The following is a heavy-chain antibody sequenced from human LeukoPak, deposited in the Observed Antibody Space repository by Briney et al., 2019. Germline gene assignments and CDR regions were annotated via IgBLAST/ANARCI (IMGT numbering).Heavy chain of an antibody. CDR3: ARGLVVLAATSWAFDI. J-gene: IGHJ3*02. CDR2: MNPNSGNT. CDR1: GYTFTTYD. Sequence: ASVKVSCKASGYTFTTYDINWVRQATGQGLEWMGWMNPNSGNTGYAQKFQGRVTMTRNTSISTAYMELSSLRSGDTAVYYCARGLVVLAATSWAFDIWGHGTMVTVSS. D-gene: IGHD2-15*01. V-gene: IGHV1-8*01.